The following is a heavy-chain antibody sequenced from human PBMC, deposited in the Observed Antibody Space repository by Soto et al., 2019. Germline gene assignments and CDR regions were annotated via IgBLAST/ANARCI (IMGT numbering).Heavy chain of an antibody. D-gene: IGHD3-3*01. CDR2: IWYDGSNK. CDR1: GFTFSSYG. V-gene: IGHV3-33*01. J-gene: IGHJ6*02. Sequence: GGSLRLSCAASGFTFSSYGMHWVRQAPGKGLEWVAVIWYDGSNKYYADSVKGRFTISRDNSKNTLYLQMNSLRAEDTAVYYCAREDPRIATFGVVTCGMDVWGQGTTVTVSS. CDR3: AREDPRIATFGVVTCGMDV.